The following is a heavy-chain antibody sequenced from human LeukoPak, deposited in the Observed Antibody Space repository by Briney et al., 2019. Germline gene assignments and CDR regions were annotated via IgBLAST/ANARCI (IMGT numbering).Heavy chain of an antibody. D-gene: IGHD3-3*01. CDR3: ARGITIFGVVIMNYYYMDV. Sequence: SETLSLTCTVSGGSISSSSYYWGWIRQPPGKGLEWIGSIYYSGSTNYNPSLKSRVTISVDTSKNQFSLKLSSVTAADTAVYYCARGITIFGVVIMNYYYMDVWGKGTTVTVSS. J-gene: IGHJ6*03. CDR2: IYYSGST. V-gene: IGHV4-39*07. CDR1: GGSISSSSYY.